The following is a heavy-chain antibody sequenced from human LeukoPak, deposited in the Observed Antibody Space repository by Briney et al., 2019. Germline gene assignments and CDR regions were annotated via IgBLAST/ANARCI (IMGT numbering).Heavy chain of an antibody. J-gene: IGHJ4*02. V-gene: IGHV3-21*01. D-gene: IGHD4-17*01. CDR2: ITASSTYT. CDR1: GFSFSSYN. Sequence: GGSLRLSCEASGFSFSSYNMDWVRQTPGKGLEWISSITASSTYTFYADSVKGRFTISRDNSKNTLYLQMNSLRAEDTAVYYCARDEPRYGDCLDYWGQGTLVTVSS. CDR3: ARDEPRYGDCLDY.